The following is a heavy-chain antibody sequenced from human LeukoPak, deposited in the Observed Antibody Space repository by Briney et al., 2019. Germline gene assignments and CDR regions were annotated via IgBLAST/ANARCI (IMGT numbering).Heavy chain of an antibody. J-gene: IGHJ4*02. V-gene: IGHV3-74*01. Sequence: GGSLRLSCAASGFTCIKYWMLWVRQAPGKGMESVSRINNDGTVTTYADSVKGRFTVSRDNADNTMFLQMNTVRDEDTAVYYCATKQWLAPPPDSWGQGTPVTVSS. CDR1: GFTCIKYW. CDR3: ATKQWLAPPPDS. CDR2: INNDGTVT. D-gene: IGHD6-19*01.